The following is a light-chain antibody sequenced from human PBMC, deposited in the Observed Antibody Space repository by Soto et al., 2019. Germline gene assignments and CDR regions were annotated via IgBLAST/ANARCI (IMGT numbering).Light chain of an antibody. CDR3: QQYNNWPLT. CDR2: DAS. J-gene: IGKJ4*01. V-gene: IGKV3-15*01. Sequence: EIVMTQSPATLSVSPGERATLSCRASQSVSSNLAWYQHKPGQAPRLLIYDASTRATGIPARFSGSGSGTEFTLTISSLQSEDFAVYSCQQYNNWPLTFGRGTKVEIK. CDR1: QSVSSN.